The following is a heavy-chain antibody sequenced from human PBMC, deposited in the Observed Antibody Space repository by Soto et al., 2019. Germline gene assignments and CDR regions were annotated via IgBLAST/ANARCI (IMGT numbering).Heavy chain of an antibody. D-gene: IGHD2-15*01. CDR3: AKDEVLVVAVARDYYGMDV. Sequence: QVQLVESGGGVVQPGRSLRLSCAASGFTFSSYGMHWVRQAPGKGLEWVAVISYDGNNKYYADSVKGRFTISRDNSKNTLYLHMNGLRAEDTAVYYCAKDEVLVVAVARDYYGMDVWGQGTTVTVSS. CDR1: GFTFSSYG. J-gene: IGHJ6*02. V-gene: IGHV3-30*18. CDR2: ISYDGNNK.